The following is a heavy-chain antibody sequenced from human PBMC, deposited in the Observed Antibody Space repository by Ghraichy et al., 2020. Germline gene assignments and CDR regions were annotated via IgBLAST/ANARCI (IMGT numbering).Heavy chain of an antibody. CDR3: SRDACATCPPYYYGMDV. Sequence: ASVKVSCKAQGYVFNSYHISWVRQAPGQRHEWMGWINCDSGKTEYAQDFQDRVSMTADKSTSTVFMELRRLTSDDTAIYFCSRDACATCPPYYYGMDVLGQGTTVTVSS. J-gene: IGHJ6*02. CDR1: GYVFNSYH. CDR2: INCDSGKT. V-gene: IGHV1-18*01.